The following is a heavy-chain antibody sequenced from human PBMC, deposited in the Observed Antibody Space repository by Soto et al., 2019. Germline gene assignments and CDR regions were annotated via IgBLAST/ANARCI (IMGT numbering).Heavy chain of an antibody. Sequence: QVQLVESGGGVVQPGRSLRVSCAASGFTFSIYAMHWVRQAPGTGLEWVAVISYDGTKTYYAESVKGRFTISRDNSKNTVYLQMHSLRDEDTAVYYCAKDRGPRRQWLIYPFDYWGQGTLVTVSP. CDR1: GFTFSIYA. V-gene: IGHV3-30*18. D-gene: IGHD6-19*01. CDR3: AKDRGPRRQWLIYPFDY. J-gene: IGHJ4*02. CDR2: ISYDGTKT.